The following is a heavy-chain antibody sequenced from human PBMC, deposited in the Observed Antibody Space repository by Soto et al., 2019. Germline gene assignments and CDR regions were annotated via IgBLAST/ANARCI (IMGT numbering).Heavy chain of an antibody. CDR2: ISYDGSNK. D-gene: IGHD3-22*01. CDR3: AKVFQSGGYLELENFDY. J-gene: IGHJ4*02. CDR1: GFTFSSYG. Sequence: PGGSLRLSCAASGFTFSSYGMHWVRQAPGKGLEWVAVISYDGSNKYYADSVKGRFTISRDNSKNTLYLQMNSLRAEDTAVYYCAKVFQSGGYLELENFDYWGQGTLVTVSS. V-gene: IGHV3-30*18.